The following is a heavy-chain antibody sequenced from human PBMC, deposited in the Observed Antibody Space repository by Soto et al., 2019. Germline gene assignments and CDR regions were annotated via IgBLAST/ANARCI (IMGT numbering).Heavy chain of an antibody. J-gene: IGHJ5*02. CDR2: IYYSGST. Sequence: PSETLSLTCTVSGGSVSSSSYYWGWIRQSPGKGLEWIGSIYYSGSTYYNPSLKSRVAISVDTSKSQFSLKLSSVTAADTAIYYCGKSVGGWHDLFAPWARGTLVTGSS. V-gene: IGHV4-39*01. CDR3: GKSVGGWHDLFAP. CDR1: GGSVSSSSYY. D-gene: IGHD6-19*01.